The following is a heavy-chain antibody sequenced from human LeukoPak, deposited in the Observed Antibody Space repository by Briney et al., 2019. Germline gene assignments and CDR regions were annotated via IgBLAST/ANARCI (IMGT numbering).Heavy chain of an antibody. J-gene: IGHJ5*02. CDR2: INHSGST. CDR3: ARGAIAAAGMTGFDP. V-gene: IGHV4-34*01. D-gene: IGHD6-13*01. Sequence: SETLSLTCAVYGGSFSGYYWSWIRQPPGKGLEWIGEINHSGSTNYNPSLKSRVTISVDTSKNQFSLKLSSVTAADTAVYYCARGAIAAAGMTGFDPWGQGTLVTVSS. CDR1: GGSFSGYY.